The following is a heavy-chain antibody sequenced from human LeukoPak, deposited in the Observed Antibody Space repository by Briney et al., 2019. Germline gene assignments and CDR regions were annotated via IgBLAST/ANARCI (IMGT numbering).Heavy chain of an antibody. D-gene: IGHD3-9*01. CDR1: GYTFTSYG. CDR3: ARDQAATNTQVRFCLD. Sequence: GASVKVSCKASGYTFTSYGISWVRQAPGRGVEWMGWISAYNGNTNLAQKLQGRVTMTTDTSTSTAYMDLRSLKSDDTAVYYCARDQAATNTQVRFCLDWGQGTLVTVSS. J-gene: IGHJ4*02. CDR2: ISAYNGNT. V-gene: IGHV1-18*01.